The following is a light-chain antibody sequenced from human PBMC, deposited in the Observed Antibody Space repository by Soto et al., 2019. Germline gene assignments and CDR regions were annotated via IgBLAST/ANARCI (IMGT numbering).Light chain of an antibody. CDR3: QSYDTSLNDWV. V-gene: IGLV1-40*01. CDR2: GNY. Sequence: QSVLTQPPSVSGAPGQRVTISCTGSSSNTGAGYDVHWYQQVPGMAPKLLIFGNYERPSGVPDRFSGSKSGASASLAISGHQTEDEADYYCQSYDTSLNDWVFGGGTKVTVL. CDR1: SSNTGAGYD. J-gene: IGLJ3*02.